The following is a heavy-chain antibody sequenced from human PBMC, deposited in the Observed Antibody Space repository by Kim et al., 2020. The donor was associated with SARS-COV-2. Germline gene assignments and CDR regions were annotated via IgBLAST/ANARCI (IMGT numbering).Heavy chain of an antibody. V-gene: IGHV3-21*01. D-gene: IGHD1-26*01. CDR1: GFTFSSYS. CDR3: ATDTSGSYFDFDY. Sequence: GGSLRLSCAASGFTFSSYSMNWVRQAPGKGLEWVSSISSSSSYIYYADSVKGRFTISRDNAKNSLYLQMNSLRAEDTAVYYCATDTSGSYFDFDYWGQGTLVTVSS. J-gene: IGHJ4*02. CDR2: ISSSSSYI.